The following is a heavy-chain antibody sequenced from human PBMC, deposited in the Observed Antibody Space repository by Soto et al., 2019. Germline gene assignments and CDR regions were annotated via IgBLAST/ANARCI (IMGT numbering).Heavy chain of an antibody. CDR3: ARGDPLFDY. J-gene: IGHJ4*02. Sequence: SETLSLTCAVYGGSFSGYYWSWIRQPPGKGLEWIGEINHSGSTNYNPSLKSRVTISVDTSKNQFSLKLSSVTAADTAVYYCARGDPLFDYWGQGTLVTVSS. CDR1: GGSFSGYY. CDR2: INHSGST. V-gene: IGHV4-34*01.